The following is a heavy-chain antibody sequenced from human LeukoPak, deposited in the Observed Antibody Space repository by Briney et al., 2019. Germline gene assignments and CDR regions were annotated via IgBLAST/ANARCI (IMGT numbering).Heavy chain of an antibody. D-gene: IGHD1-1*01. Sequence: PSETLSLTCTVSDYSISSGYYWGWTRQPPGKGLEWIGNIYHSGSTYYNPSLRSRVTISVDTSKNQFSLKLSSVTAADTAVYYCARDPVTKNAFDIWGQGTMVTVSS. J-gene: IGHJ3*02. V-gene: IGHV4-38-2*02. CDR1: DYSISSGYY. CDR2: IYHSGST. CDR3: ARDPVTKNAFDI.